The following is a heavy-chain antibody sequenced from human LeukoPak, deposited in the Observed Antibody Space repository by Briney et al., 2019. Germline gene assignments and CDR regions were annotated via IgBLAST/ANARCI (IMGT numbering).Heavy chain of an antibody. CDR3: ARGYCSSTSCYEFDY. CDR1: GGAISSYY. J-gene: IGHJ4*02. CDR2: IYTSWST. D-gene: IGHD2-2*01. Sequence: SETLSLTCTVSGGAISSYYWSWIRQPAGKGLDWIGRIYTSWSTNYNPSLKSRVTMSVDTSKNQFSLKLSSGTAADTAVYYCARGYCSSTSCYEFDYWGQGTLVTVSS. V-gene: IGHV4-4*07.